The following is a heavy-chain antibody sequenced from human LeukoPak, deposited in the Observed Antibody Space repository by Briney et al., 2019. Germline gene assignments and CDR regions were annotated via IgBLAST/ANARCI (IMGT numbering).Heavy chain of an antibody. CDR1: GYTFTNYY. CDR3: ARPAHSGYDFNSYYYYYMDV. J-gene: IGHJ6*03. CDR2: VNHSGGGT. V-gene: IGHV1-46*01. Sequence: ASVKVSCKASGYTFTNYYIHWVRQAPGQGLQWMGVVNHSGGGTNFAQSFPGRVSLTRDTSTSTAYMELSSLRSEDTAVYYCARPAHSGYDFNSYYYYYMDVWGKGTTVTISS. D-gene: IGHD5-12*01.